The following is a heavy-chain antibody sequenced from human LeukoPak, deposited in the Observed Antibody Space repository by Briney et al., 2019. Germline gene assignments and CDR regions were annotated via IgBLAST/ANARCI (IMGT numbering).Heavy chain of an antibody. CDR3: ARGLVGRAVAGTPFDY. V-gene: IGHV4-38-2*02. CDR2: IYHSGST. D-gene: IGHD6-19*01. Sequence: SETLSLTCSVSDYSISSGYYWCWIRQPPGEGLEWFGSIYHSGSTYYNPSLKSRVTISVDTSKNQLSLKLSTVTAADTAVYYCARGLVGRAVAGTPFDYWGQGTLVTVSS. J-gene: IGHJ4*02. CDR1: DYSISSGYY.